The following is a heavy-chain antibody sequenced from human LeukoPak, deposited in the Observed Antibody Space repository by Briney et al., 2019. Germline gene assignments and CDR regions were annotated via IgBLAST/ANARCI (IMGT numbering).Heavy chain of an antibody. CDR3: AGARYCGSSSCYSWFGP. Sequence: GGSLGLSCAASGFTFSTSAMGWLRQAPGKGLQWVAAISSSGDVTYYADSMKGRFTISRDNSKNMLYLQMNSLRADDTATYYCAGARYCGSSSCYSWFGPWGQGTLVTVSS. CDR1: GFTFSTSA. D-gene: IGHD2-2*01. V-gene: IGHV3-23*01. CDR2: ISSSGDVT. J-gene: IGHJ5*02.